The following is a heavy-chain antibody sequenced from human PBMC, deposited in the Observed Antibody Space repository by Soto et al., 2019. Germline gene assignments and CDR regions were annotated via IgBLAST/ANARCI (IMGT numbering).Heavy chain of an antibody. CDR2: IYYSGST. CDR3: ARHEGYDDNWFAP. J-gene: IGHJ5*02. D-gene: IGHD3-3*01. CDR1: GGSISSYY. Sequence: QVQLQESGPGLVKPSETLSLTCTVSGGSISSYYWSWIRQPPGKGLEWIGYIYYSGSTKYNPSLNSRVTISVDTSKKQFSLKLSSVTAADTAVYYCARHEGYDDNWFAPWGQGTLVTVSS. V-gene: IGHV4-59*08.